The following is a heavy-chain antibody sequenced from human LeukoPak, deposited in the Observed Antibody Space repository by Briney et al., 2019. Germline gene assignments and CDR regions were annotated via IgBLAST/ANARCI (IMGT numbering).Heavy chain of an antibody. CDR3: STDIETNWGGH. J-gene: IGHJ5*02. Sequence: GGSLRLSCAASGCTFSNAWMSWVRQAPGTGLEWVSRIKSETDGGTTHYSAPVKGRLNISRDDSKDTLYLQMNRLKTEDTAVYYCSTDIETNWGGHWGQGTLVTVSS. V-gene: IGHV3-15*01. CDR2: IKSETDGGTT. CDR1: GCTFSNAW.